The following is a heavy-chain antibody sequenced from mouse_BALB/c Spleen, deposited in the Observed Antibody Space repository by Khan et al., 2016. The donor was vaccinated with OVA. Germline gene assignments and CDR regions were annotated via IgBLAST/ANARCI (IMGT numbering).Heavy chain of an antibody. CDR1: GYTFINYW. J-gene: IGHJ2*01. V-gene: IGHV1-7*01. CDR3: ARRGLRWDFDY. Sequence: QVQLQQSGAELAKPGASVKMSCKASGYTFINYWILWVKQRPGQGLEWIGYINPSTAYTEYNQNFKDKATLNADKSSRTAYMQLSSLTSEDAAVYYCARRGLRWDFDYGGQGTTLTVSS. CDR2: INPSTAYT. D-gene: IGHD1-1*01.